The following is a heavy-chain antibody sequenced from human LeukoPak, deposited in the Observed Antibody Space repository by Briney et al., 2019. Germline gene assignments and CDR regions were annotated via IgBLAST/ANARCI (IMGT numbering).Heavy chain of an antibody. V-gene: IGHV3-23*01. CDR2: ISGSGGST. CDR1: GFTFSSYA. J-gene: IGHJ6*03. CDR3: ARDPYSGGYGDYYYYYMDV. Sequence: GGSLRLSCAASGFTFSSYAMSWVRQAPGKGLEWVSAISGSGGSTYYADSVKGRFTISRDNSKNTLYLQINSLRAEDTAVYYCARDPYSGGYGDYYYYYMDVWGKGTTVTISS. D-gene: IGHD1-26*01.